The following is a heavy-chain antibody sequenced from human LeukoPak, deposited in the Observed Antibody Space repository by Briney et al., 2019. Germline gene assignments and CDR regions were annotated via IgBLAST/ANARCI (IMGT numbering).Heavy chain of an antibody. CDR3: ARSSEGRYYYDSSGYSYYYYYMDV. V-gene: IGHV4-59*01. J-gene: IGHJ6*03. D-gene: IGHD3-22*01. CDR2: IYYSGST. Sequence: SETLSLTCSVSGGSISSYYWSWIRQPPGKGLEWIGYIYYSGSTNYNPSLKSRVTISVDTSKNQFSLKLNSVTAADTAVYYCARSSEGRYYYDSSGYSYYYYYMDVWGKGTTVTISS. CDR1: GGSISSYY.